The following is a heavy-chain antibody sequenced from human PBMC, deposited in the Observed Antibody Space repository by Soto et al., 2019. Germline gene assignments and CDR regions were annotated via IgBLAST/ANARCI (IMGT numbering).Heavy chain of an antibody. Sequence: GESLKISCKGSGYSFITYWIGWVRQMPGKGLEWMGIIYPGDSDTRYSPSFQGQVTISADKSISTAYLQWSSLKASDTAMYYCARDFGGSNGSTALYGMDVWGQGTTVTVSS. CDR1: GYSFITYW. V-gene: IGHV5-51*01. J-gene: IGHJ6*02. D-gene: IGHD3-9*01. CDR2: IYPGDSDT. CDR3: ARDFGGSNGSTALYGMDV.